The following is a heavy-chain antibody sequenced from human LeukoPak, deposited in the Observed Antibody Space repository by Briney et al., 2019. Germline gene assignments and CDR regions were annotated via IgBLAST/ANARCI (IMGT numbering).Heavy chain of an antibody. Sequence: ASVKVSCKASGYTFTSYDINWMRQATGQGLEWMGWMSPNSGNTGYAQKFQGRVTMTRDTSTGTAYLELSSLRSEDTAVYYCKTGDLGKNSGMDVWGQGTTVTVSS. D-gene: IGHD7-27*01. CDR3: KTGDLGKNSGMDV. J-gene: IGHJ6*02. CDR1: GYTFTSYD. V-gene: IGHV1-8*01. CDR2: MSPNSGNT.